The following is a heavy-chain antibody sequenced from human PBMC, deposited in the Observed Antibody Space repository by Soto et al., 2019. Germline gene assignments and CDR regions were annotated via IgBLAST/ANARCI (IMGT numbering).Heavy chain of an antibody. CDR3: AKGGRQWLVTSDFNY. D-gene: IGHD6-19*01. CDR1: GFTFSDYA. V-gene: IGHV3-30*18. J-gene: IGHJ4*02. CDR2: VSHDGRNT. Sequence: VQLVESGGGVVQPGRSLRLSCAASGFTFSDYAMHWVRQAPGKGLEWVAVVSHDGRNTHYAESVKGRFTISRDSSKNTVSLEMTSLRAEYTAVYYGAKGGRQWLVTSDFNYWGQGALVTVSS.